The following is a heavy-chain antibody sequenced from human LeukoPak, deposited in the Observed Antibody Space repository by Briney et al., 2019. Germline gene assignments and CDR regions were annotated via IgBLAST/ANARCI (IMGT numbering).Heavy chain of an antibody. CDR3: ARGRLVYVELGLRFDY. CDR1: GYTFTGYY. D-gene: IGHD1-7*01. V-gene: IGHV1-2*06. J-gene: IGHJ4*02. CDR2: INPNSGGT. Sequence: ASVKVSCKASGYTFTGYYMHWVRQAPGQGLEWMGRINPNSGGTNYAQKFQGRVTMTRDTSISTAYMELSRLRSDDTAVYCFARGRLVYVELGLRFDYWGQGTLVTVSS.